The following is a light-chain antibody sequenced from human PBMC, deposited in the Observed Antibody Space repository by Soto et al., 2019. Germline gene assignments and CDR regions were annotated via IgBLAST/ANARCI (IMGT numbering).Light chain of an antibody. CDR1: QSVGSY. CDR2: DAS. V-gene: IGKV3-11*01. CDR3: QQRSNWPPIT. J-gene: IGKJ5*01. Sequence: EIVLTQSPSTLSLSPGERATLSCGASQSVGSYLDWYQQKPGQAPRLLIYDASNRATGIPARFSGSGSGTDFTLTISSLEPEDFAVYYCQQRSNWPPITFGQGTRLEIK.